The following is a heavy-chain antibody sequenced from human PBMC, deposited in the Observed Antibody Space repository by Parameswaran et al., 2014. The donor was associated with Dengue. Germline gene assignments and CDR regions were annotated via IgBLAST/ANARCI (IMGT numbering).Heavy chain of an antibody. CDR2: IDWDDDE. V-gene: IGHV2-70*01. D-gene: IGHD4-17*01. Sequence: RWIRQPQEGLEWLALIDWDDDEYYSTSLKTRLTVSKDTSKNQVVLTMTNMDSVDTAMYYCARADYGDYVFDYWGQGTLVTVSS. J-gene: IGHJ4*02. CDR3: ARADYGDYVFDY.